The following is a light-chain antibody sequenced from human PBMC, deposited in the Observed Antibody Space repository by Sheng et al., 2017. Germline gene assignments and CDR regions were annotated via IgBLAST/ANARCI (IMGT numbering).Light chain of an antibody. CDR1: SAHSGYI. CDR2: LAGSGTY. Sequence: QPVLTQSSSASSSLGSSVKLTCTLNSAHSGYIIAWHQQQPGKAPRYLMKLAGSGTYNKGXGVPDRFSGSSSGADRYLTISNLQSEDEAVYYCETWDSNIQVFGGGTKLAVL. CDR3: ETWDSNIQV. J-gene: IGLJ3*02. V-gene: IGLV4-60*03.